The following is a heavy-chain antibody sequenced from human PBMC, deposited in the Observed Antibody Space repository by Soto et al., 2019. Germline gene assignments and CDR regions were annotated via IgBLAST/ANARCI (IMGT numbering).Heavy chain of an antibody. J-gene: IGHJ4*02. CDR1: GYTFTSYH. V-gene: IGHV1-18*01. CDR3: ARASPPPRE. CDR2: ISAYKGNT. Sequence: QVQLVQSGAEVKKPGASVKVSGKASGYTFTSYHITWVRQAPGQGLEWMGWISAYKGNTNYAQKLQSRVNMTTDTATSTGYMELSTLRSDDTSVYYCARASPPPREWGQGTLVTVSS.